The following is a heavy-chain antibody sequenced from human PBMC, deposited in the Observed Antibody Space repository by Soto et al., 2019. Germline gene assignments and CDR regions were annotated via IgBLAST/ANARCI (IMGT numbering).Heavy chain of an antibody. CDR2: IWYDGSNQ. V-gene: IGHV3-33*01. Sequence: QVQLVESGGGVVQPGRSLRLSCAASGLTFSDYAMHWVRQAPGKGLERVALIWYDGSNQYYADSVKGRFTISRDNSKNTLYLQMTSLRAEDTAVYYCVREYRYYFDSWGQGTLVTVSS. J-gene: IGHJ4*02. CDR1: GLTFSDYA. CDR3: VREYRYYFDS. D-gene: IGHD1-26*01.